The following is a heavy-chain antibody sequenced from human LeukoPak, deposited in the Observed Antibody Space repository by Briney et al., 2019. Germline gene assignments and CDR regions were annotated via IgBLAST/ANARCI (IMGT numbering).Heavy chain of an antibody. V-gene: IGHV1-24*01. J-gene: IGHJ4*02. CDR3: ASISSHFLRPPYFAY. D-gene: IGHD2/OR15-2a*01. CDR2: FDPEDGET. CDR1: GYTLTELS. Sequence: ASVKVSCKVSGYTLTELSMHWVRQAPGKGLEWMGGFDPEDGETIYAQKFQGRVTMTEDTSTDTAYMELSSLRSEDTAVCYCASISSHFLRPPYFAYWGQGTLVTVSS.